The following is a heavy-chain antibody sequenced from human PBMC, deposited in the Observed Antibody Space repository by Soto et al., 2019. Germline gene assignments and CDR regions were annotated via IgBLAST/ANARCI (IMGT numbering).Heavy chain of an antibody. V-gene: IGHV1-2*02. Sequence: GASVKVSCKASGYTFTGYYMHWVRQAPGQGLEWMGWINPNSGGTNYAQKFQGRVTMTRDTSISTAYMELSRLRSDDTAVYYCARGMVAVAGTQRDYWGQGTLVTVSS. CDR2: INPNSGGT. J-gene: IGHJ4*02. CDR1: GYTFTGYY. D-gene: IGHD6-19*01. CDR3: ARGMVAVAGTQRDY.